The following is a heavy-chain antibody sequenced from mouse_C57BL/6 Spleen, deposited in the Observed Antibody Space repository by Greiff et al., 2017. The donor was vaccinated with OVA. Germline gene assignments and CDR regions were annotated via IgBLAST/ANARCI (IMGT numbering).Heavy chain of an antibody. CDR2: IYPGSGST. CDR3: ARKGNYYGLAY. J-gene: IGHJ3*01. V-gene: IGHV1-55*01. CDR1: GYTFTSYW. D-gene: IGHD1-1*01. Sequence: VQLQQPGAELVKPGASVKMSCKASGYTFTSYWITWVKQRPGQGLEWIGDIYPGSGSTNYNEKFKSKATLTVDTSSSTAYMQLSSLTSEDSAFYYCARKGNYYGLAYWGQGTLVTVSA.